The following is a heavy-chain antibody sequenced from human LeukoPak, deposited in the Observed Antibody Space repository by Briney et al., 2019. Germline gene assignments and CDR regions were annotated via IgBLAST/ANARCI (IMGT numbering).Heavy chain of an antibody. V-gene: IGHV1-3*01. D-gene: IGHD3-10*01. CDR2: INAGNGNT. CDR3: ARDLGLLWFGEWGNWFDP. J-gene: IGHJ5*02. Sequence: ASVKVYCKASGYTFTSYAMHWVRQAPGQRLEWMGWINAGNGNTKYSQKFQGRVTITRDTSASTAYMELSSLRSEDTAVYYCARDLGLLWFGEWGNWFDPWGQGTLVTVSS. CDR1: GYTFTSYA.